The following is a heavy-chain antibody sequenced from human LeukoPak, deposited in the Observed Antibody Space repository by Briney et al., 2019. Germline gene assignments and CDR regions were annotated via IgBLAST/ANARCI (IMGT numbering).Heavy chain of an antibody. CDR3: AKVEGDYLDRASDC. D-gene: IGHD4-17*01. J-gene: IGHJ4*02. Sequence: RTGGSLRLSCAASGFTFRSYVMSWVRQAPGKGLEWVSGISGSGGDTYYADSVKGRFTISRDNSKNTLYLQMNSLRAEDTAVYYCAKVEGDYLDRASDCWGRGTLVTVSS. CDR1: GFTFRSYV. V-gene: IGHV3-23*01. CDR2: ISGSGGDT.